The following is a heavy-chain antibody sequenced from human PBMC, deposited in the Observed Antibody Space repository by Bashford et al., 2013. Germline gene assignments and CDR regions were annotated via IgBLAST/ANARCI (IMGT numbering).Heavy chain of an antibody. D-gene: IGHD1-1*01. J-gene: IGHJ5*02. Sequence: GGSLRLSCAASGFSVESHAMHWVRQAPGTGLEWVAVIYYDANNKDYADSVKGRFSISRDDSKNTVYLQMDSLRFDDTAVYYCARDAGLSPYNPLDPWGQGTLVTVSS. CDR1: GFSVESHA. V-gene: IGHV3-33*01. CDR3: ARDAGLSPYNPLDP. CDR2: IYYDANNK.